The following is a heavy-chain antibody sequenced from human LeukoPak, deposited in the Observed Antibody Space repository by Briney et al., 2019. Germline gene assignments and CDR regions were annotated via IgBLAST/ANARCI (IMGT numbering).Heavy chain of an antibody. V-gene: IGHV1-46*03. CDR3: ARDGAFRMGVVRVGYYYYMDV. D-gene: IGHD3-3*01. CDR2: INPSGGST. J-gene: IGHJ6*03. Sequence: ASVKVSCKASGYTFTSYYMHWVRLAPGQGLEWMGIINPSGGSTSYAQKFQGRVTMTRDTSTSTVYMELSSLRSEDTAVYYCARDGAFRMGVVRVGYYYYMDVWGKGTTVTVSS. CDR1: GYTFTSYY.